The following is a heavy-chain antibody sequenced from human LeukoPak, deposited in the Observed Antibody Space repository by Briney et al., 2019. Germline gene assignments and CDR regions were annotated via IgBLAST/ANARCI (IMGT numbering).Heavy chain of an antibody. CDR2: INPNSGGT. J-gene: IGHJ4*02. D-gene: IGHD3-22*01. V-gene: IGHV1-2*02. CDR3: ARGPPDSSGYYHDY. CDR1: GYTFTGYY. Sequence: ASVKVSCKASGYTFTGYYMHWVRQAPGQGLEWMGWINPNSGGTSYAQKFQGRVTMTRDMSTSTVYMELSSLRSEDTAVYYCARGPPDSSGYYHDYWGQGTLVTVSS.